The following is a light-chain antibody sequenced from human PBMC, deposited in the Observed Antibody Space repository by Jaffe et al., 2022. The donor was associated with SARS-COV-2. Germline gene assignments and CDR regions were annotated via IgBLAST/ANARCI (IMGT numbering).Light chain of an antibody. V-gene: IGLV3-19*01. CDR2: GKN. Sequence: SSELTQDPAVSVALGQTVRITCQGDSLRSYYASWYQQKPGQAPVLVIYGKNNRPSGIPDRFSGSSSGNTASLTITGAQAEDEADYYCNSRDSSGNHSWVFGTGTKVTVL. CDR3: NSRDSSGNHSWV. CDR1: SLRSYY. J-gene: IGLJ1*01.